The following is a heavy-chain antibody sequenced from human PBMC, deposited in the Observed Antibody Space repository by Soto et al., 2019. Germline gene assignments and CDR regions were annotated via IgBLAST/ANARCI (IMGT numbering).Heavy chain of an antibody. D-gene: IGHD6-19*01. CDR2: IYYSGST. CDR1: GGSISSISYY. CDR3: ASTVAGTNLIDY. Sequence: PSETLSLTCTVSGGSISSISYYWGWIRQPPGKGLEWIGSIYYSGSTYYNPSLKSRVTISVDTSKNQFSLKLSSVTAADTAVYYCASTVAGTNLIDYWGQGTLVTVSS. V-gene: IGHV4-39*01. J-gene: IGHJ4*02.